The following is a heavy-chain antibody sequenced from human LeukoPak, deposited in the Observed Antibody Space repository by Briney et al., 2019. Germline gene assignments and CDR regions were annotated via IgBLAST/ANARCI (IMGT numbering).Heavy chain of an antibody. Sequence: SETLSLTCAVYGGSFSGYYWSWIRQPPGRGLEWIGEINHSGSTNYNPSLKSRVTISVDTSKNQFSLKLSSVTAADTAVYYCARGSFMVRGVLNWFDPWGQGTLVTVSS. V-gene: IGHV4-34*01. CDR2: INHSGST. CDR1: GGSFSGYY. CDR3: ARGSFMVRGVLNWFDP. J-gene: IGHJ5*02. D-gene: IGHD3-10*01.